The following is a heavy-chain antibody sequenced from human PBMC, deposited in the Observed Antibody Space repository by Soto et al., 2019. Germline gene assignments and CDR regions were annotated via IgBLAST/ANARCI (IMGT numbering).Heavy chain of an antibody. V-gene: IGHV3-23*01. J-gene: IGHJ4*02. D-gene: IGHD3-9*01. CDR1: GFTFSSYA. Sequence: EVQLLESGGGLVQPGGSLRLSCAASGFTFSSYAMSWVRQAPGKGLEWVSAISGSGGSTYYADSVKGRFTISRENTKNTLYLQMNSLRAEDTAVYYCAKRYDILPCYYLPLDYWGQGTLVTVSS. CDR3: AKRYDILPCYYLPLDY. CDR2: ISGSGGST.